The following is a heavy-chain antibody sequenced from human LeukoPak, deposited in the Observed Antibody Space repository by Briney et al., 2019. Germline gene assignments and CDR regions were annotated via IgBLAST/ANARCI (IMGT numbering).Heavy chain of an antibody. Sequence: PGGSLRLSCAASGFTFSSHSMNWVRQAPGKGLEWVSYISSSTSTIYYADSVKGRFTVSRDNAKNSLYLQMNSLRDEDTAVYYCARTGTETTQLHFDYWGQGTLVTVSS. J-gene: IGHJ4*02. V-gene: IGHV3-48*02. CDR2: ISSSTSTI. D-gene: IGHD1-1*01. CDR1: GFTFSSHS. CDR3: ARTGTETTQLHFDY.